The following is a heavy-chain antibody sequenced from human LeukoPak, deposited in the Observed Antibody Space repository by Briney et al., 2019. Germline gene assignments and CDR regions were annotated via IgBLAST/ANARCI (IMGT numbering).Heavy chain of an antibody. Sequence: PGGSLRLSCAASGFTFDDYAMHWVRQAPGKGLEWVSGISWNSGSIGYADSVKGRFTISRDNAKNSLYLQMNSLRAEDTALYYCEKDSTGGFGGNFDYWGKGTLVPVSS. D-gene: IGHD3-10*01. CDR3: EKDSTGGFGGNFDY. J-gene: IGHJ4*02. CDR1: GFTFDDYA. CDR2: ISWNSGSI. V-gene: IGHV3-9*01.